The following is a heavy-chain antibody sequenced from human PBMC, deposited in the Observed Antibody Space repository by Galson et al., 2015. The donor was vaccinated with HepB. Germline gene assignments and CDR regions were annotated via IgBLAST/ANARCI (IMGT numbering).Heavy chain of an antibody. J-gene: IGHJ3*02. D-gene: IGHD6-19*01. V-gene: IGHV3-23*01. Sequence: SLRLSCAASGFPFTSYALTWVRQVPGRGLEWVSVINDDGSTTHYADSVKGRFTISRDNPENTVYLQMNSLRAEDTAVYYCAKGITASGWPDDAFDTWGQGTMVTV. CDR2: INDDGSTT. CDR3: AKGITASGWPDDAFDT. CDR1: GFPFTSYA.